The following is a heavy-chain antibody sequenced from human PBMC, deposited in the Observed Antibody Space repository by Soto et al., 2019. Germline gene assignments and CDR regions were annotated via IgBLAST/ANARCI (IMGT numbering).Heavy chain of an antibody. D-gene: IGHD2-15*01. CDR2: IYPEGNNK. Sequence: QVHLVESGGGVVQPGGSLRLSCAVSGFTFSSHAMHWVRQPPGKGLEWVALIYPEGNNKYYADSVKGRFTTSRDNSKNTRYLQMNGLRVEETVVYYCARDDEGWSDCDIGYWGQGALVTVSS. J-gene: IGHJ4*02. V-gene: IGHV3-30-3*01. CDR1: GFTFSSHA. CDR3: ARDDEGWSDCDIGY.